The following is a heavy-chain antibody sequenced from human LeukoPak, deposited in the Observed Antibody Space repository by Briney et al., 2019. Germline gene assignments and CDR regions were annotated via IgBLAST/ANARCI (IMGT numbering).Heavy chain of an antibody. CDR1: GSTFSDYY. CDR2: ISSSGSTI. CDR3: ARAYDSSGYYYAFDY. Sequence: GGSLRLSCAASGSTFSDYYMSWIRQAPGKGLEWASYISSSGSTIYYADSVKGRFTISRDNSKNTLYLQMNSLRAEDTAVYYCARAYDSSGYYYAFDYWGQGTLVTVSS. V-gene: IGHV3-11*04. D-gene: IGHD3-22*01. J-gene: IGHJ4*02.